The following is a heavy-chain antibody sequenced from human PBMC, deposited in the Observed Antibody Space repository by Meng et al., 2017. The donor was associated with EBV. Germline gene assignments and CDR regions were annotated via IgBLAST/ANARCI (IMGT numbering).Heavy chain of an antibody. CDR1: GDSISSFYY. CDR2: VHYTGST. Sequence: QLQLRESGPGQVKPSEPLSPTCTVSGDSISSFYYWGWIRQPPGRGLERIGSVHYTGSTYYSPSLKSRVTVSVDTSKNQFSLRLTSVTAADTAVYYCARPFPSWQSPRLDPFGAWGQGTLVTVSS. V-gene: IGHV4-39*01. CDR3: ARPFPSWQSPRLDPFGA. J-gene: IGHJ5*02. D-gene: IGHD6-19*01.